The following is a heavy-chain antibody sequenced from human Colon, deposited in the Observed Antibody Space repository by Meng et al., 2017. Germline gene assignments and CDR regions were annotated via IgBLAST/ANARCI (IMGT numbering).Heavy chain of an antibody. J-gene: IGHJ4*02. CDR1: GFTFSASA. CDR3: TVQLVVSGFDN. V-gene: IGHV3-73*01. Sequence: EVQLVESGGGLVQPGGSLKLSCAASGFTFSASAMYWVRQASGKGLEWVGRIRSESNSYATAYAASVKGRFTMSRDDSKSTAYLEMNSLKTEDTAVYYCTVQLVVSGFDNWGQGTLVTVSS. CDR2: IRSESNSYAT. D-gene: IGHD3-22*01.